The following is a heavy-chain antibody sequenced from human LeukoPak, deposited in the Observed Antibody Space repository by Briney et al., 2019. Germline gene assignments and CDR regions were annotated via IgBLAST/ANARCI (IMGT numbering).Heavy chain of an antibody. Sequence: SETLSLTCTVSGGSISSSSYYWGWIRQPPGKGLEWIGSIYYSGSTYYNPSLKSRVTISVDTSKNQFSLKLSSVTAADTAVYYCARGRALYYDILTGRGNYYFDYWGQGTLVTVSS. CDR3: ARGRALYYDILTGRGNYYFDY. J-gene: IGHJ4*02. D-gene: IGHD3-9*01. CDR2: IYYSGST. V-gene: IGHV4-39*07. CDR1: GGSISSSSYY.